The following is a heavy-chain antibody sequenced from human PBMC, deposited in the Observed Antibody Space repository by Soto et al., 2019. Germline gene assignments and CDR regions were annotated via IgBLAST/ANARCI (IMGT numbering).Heavy chain of an antibody. CDR1: GFTFSSYG. V-gene: IGHV3-33*01. CDR3: ARVVIAAAGEYYFDY. J-gene: IGHJ4*02. CDR2: IWYDGSNK. Sequence: QVQLVESGGGGVQPGRSLRLSCAASGFTFSSYGMHWVRKAPGKGLEWVAVIWYDGSNKYYADSVKGRFTISRDNSKNTLYLQMNSLRAEDTAVYYCARVVIAAAGEYYFDYWGQGTLVTVSS. D-gene: IGHD6-13*01.